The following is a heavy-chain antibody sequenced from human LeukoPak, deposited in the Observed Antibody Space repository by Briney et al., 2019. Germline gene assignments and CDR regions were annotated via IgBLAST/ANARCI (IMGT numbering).Heavy chain of an antibody. Sequence: ASVKVSCKASGYTFTSYYMHWVRQAPGQGLEWMGIINPSGGSTSYAQKFQGRVTMTRDTSTSTVYMELSSLRSEDTAVYYCARDPNSGSYPFNWFDPWGQGTLVTVSS. CDR1: GYTFTSYY. CDR3: ARDPNSGSYPFNWFDP. D-gene: IGHD1-26*01. J-gene: IGHJ5*02. CDR2: INPSGGST. V-gene: IGHV1-46*01.